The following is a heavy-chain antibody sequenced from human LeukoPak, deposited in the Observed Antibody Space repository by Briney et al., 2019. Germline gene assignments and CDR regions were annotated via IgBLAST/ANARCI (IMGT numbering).Heavy chain of an antibody. CDR3: ARAVDLLLWFGELLSGAFDI. Sequence: TSETLPLTCTVSGGSISSSSYYWGWIRQPPGKGLEWIGSIYYSGSTYYNPSLKSRVTISVDTSKNQFSLKLSSVTAADTAVYYCARAVDLLLWFGELLSGAFDIWGQGTMVTVSS. CDR1: GGSISSSSYY. V-gene: IGHV4-39*07. CDR2: IYYSGST. D-gene: IGHD3-10*01. J-gene: IGHJ3*02.